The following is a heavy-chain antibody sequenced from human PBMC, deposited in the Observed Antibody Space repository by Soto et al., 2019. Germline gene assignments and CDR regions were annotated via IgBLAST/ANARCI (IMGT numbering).Heavy chain of an antibody. CDR1: GGSISSDY. J-gene: IGHJ3*02. CDR2: IYYSGST. Sequence: PSETLSLTCTVSGGSISSDYWSWIRQPPGKGLEWIGYIYYSGSTNYNPSLKSRVTISVDTSKNQFSLKLSSVTAADTAVYYCARGRTYYYGSGDEAFFDIWGQGTMVTVSS. V-gene: IGHV4-59*01. CDR3: ARGRTYYYGSGDEAFFDI. D-gene: IGHD3-10*01.